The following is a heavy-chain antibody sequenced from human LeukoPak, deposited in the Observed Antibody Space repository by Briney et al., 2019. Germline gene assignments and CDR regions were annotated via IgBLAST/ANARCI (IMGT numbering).Heavy chain of an antibody. D-gene: IGHD2-15*01. V-gene: IGHV3-74*01. CDR2: LNSDGSST. Sequence: GGSLRLSCAASGFTFSSYWMHWVRQAPGKGLVWVSRLNSDGSSTSYADSVRGRFTISRDNAKNTVYLQMNSLRAEDTAVYYCARAPRGYCSGGSCPGDGSHYYYMDVWGKGTTVTISS. CDR3: ARAPRGYCSGGSCPGDGSHYYYMDV. J-gene: IGHJ6*03. CDR1: GFTFSSYW.